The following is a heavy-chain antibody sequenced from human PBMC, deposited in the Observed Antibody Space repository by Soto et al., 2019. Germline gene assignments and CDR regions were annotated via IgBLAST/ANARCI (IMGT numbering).Heavy chain of an antibody. CDR3: ARQWGEDIVVVPAAQNYYYYMDV. CDR1: GGSISSSSYY. Sequence: SETLSLTCTVSGGSISSSSYYWGWIRQPPGKGLEWIGSIYYSGSTYYNPSLKSRVTISVDTSKNQFSLKLSSVTAADTAVYYCARQWGEDIVVVPAAQNYYYYMDVWGKGTTVTVSS. CDR2: IYYSGST. J-gene: IGHJ6*03. V-gene: IGHV4-39*01. D-gene: IGHD2-2*01.